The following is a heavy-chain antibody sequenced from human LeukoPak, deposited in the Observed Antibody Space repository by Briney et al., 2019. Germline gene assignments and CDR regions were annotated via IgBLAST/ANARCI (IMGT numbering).Heavy chain of an antibody. J-gene: IGHJ3*02. D-gene: IGHD1-26*01. CDR2: ISSSGSTI. CDR1: GFTFSSYA. Sequence: QSGGSLRLSCAASGFTFSSYAMSWIRQAPGKGLEWVSYISSSGSTIYYADSVKGRFTISRDNAKNSLYLQMNSLTAEDTAVYYCARGLREWDPIEAAFDIWGQGTMVTVSS. CDR3: ARGLREWDPIEAAFDI. V-gene: IGHV3-48*04.